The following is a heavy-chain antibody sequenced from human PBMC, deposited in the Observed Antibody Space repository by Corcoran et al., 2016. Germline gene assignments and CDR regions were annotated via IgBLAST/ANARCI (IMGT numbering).Heavy chain of an antibody. J-gene: IGHJ6*02. D-gene: IGHD1-7*01. CDR3: ARDRTTPWDYYGMDV. CDR1: GYTFTSYA. V-gene: IGHV1-3*01. Sequence: QVQLVQSGAEVKKPGASVKVSCKASGYTFTSYAMHWVRQAPGQRLEWMGWINAGNGNTKYSQKFQGRVTITRDTSASTADMELSSLRSEDTAVFYCARDRTTPWDYYGMDVWCQGTSGTVSS. CDR2: INAGNGNT.